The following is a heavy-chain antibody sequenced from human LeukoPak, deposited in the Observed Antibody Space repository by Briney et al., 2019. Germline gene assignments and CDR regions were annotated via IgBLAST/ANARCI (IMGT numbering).Heavy chain of an antibody. V-gene: IGHV3-30*03. CDR3: ARDLRRFAAYYFDY. D-gene: IGHD5/OR15-5a*01. J-gene: IGHJ4*02. CDR2: VSSDGRDK. Sequence: GGSLRLSCAASGFTFSNYAIHWVRHAPGKGLEWVAVVSSDGRDKHHADSVKGRFTISRDNSKNTLYLQTNSLRAEDTAVYYCARDLRRFAAYYFDYWGQGTLVTVSS. CDR1: GFTFSNYA.